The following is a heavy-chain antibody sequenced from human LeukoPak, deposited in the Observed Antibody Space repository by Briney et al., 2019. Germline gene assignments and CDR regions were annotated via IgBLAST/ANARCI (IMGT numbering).Heavy chain of an antibody. CDR3: ARASDILTGYYGSYYYGMDV. D-gene: IGHD3-9*01. Sequence: ASVKVSCKASGYTFTSYDINWVRQATGQGLEWMGWMNPNSGNTGYAQKFQGRGTMTRNTSISTAYMELSSLRSEDTAVYYCARASDILTGYYGSYYYGMDVWGQGTTVTVSS. CDR1: GYTFTSYD. CDR2: MNPNSGNT. J-gene: IGHJ6*02. V-gene: IGHV1-8*01.